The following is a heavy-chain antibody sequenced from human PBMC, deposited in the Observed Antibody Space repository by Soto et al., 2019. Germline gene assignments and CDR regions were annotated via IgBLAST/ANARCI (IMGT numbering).Heavy chain of an antibody. CDR1: GFTFSSYS. Sequence: GGSLRLSCAASGFTFSSYSMNWVRQAPGKGLEWVSSISSSSSYIYYADSVKGRFTISRDNAKNSLYLQMNSLRAEDTAVYYCARDIGAYYYDSSGYYPGYWGXGTLVTVSS. CDR2: ISSSSSYI. D-gene: IGHD3-22*01. CDR3: ARDIGAYYYDSSGYYPGY. V-gene: IGHV3-21*01. J-gene: IGHJ4*02.